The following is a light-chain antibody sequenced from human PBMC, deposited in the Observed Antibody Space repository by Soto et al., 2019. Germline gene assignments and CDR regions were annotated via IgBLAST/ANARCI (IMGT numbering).Light chain of an antibody. Sequence: EIVLTQSPGTLSLSPGERATLSCRASQSVSSSYLAWYQQKPGQAPRLPIYGASSRATGIPDRFSGSGYGTDFTLTISRLDPEDFAVYYCQQYGSSPPLTFGQGTKVEIK. V-gene: IGKV3-20*01. CDR3: QQYGSSPPLT. J-gene: IGKJ1*01. CDR1: QSVSSSY. CDR2: GAS.